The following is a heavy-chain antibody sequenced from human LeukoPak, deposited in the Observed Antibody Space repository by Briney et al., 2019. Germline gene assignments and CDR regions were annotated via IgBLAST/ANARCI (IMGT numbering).Heavy chain of an antibody. D-gene: IGHD2-15*01. CDR2: INPNSGGT. V-gene: IGHV1-2*02. J-gene: IGHJ5*02. CDR3: ARWGIVVVVAATDARGFDP. Sequence: ASVKVSCKASGYTFTSYYMHWVRQAPGQGLEWMGWINPNSGGTNYAQKFQGRVTMTRDTSISTAYMELSRLRSDDTAVYYCARWGIVVVVAATDARGFDPWGQGTLVTVSS. CDR1: GYTFTSYY.